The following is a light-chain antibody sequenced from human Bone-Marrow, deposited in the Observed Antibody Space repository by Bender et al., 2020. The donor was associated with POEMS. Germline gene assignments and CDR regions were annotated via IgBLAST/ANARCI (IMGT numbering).Light chain of an antibody. CDR3: QVWDTGSDQVV. J-gene: IGLJ2*01. CDR2: DVS. CDR1: SSDIGAYNY. Sequence: QSALTQPRSVSGSPDQSVTISCTGTSSDIGAYNYVSWYQKHPGKGPKLMIYDVSTRPSGVPDRFSGSKSGNTASLTISRVEAGDEADFYCQVWDTGSDQVVFGGGTKLTVL. V-gene: IGLV2-11*01.